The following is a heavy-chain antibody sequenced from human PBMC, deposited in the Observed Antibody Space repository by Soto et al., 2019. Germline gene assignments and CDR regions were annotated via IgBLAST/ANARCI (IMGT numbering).Heavy chain of an antibody. J-gene: IGHJ6*02. CDR2: IKSEADGATT. V-gene: IGHV3-15*07. CDR3: ASEPYHSSSSGVDV. CDR1: GFSFSSGW. D-gene: IGHD2-15*01. Sequence: EVQLMESGGDLVKPGGSLRLSCVASGFSFSSGWMNWVRQAPGKGLEWVGRIKSEADGATTDYSPPVKCRFSISRDDSKNTLYLYMNSLKRENTAVDYCASEPYHSSSSGVDVWGQGDTVIVSS.